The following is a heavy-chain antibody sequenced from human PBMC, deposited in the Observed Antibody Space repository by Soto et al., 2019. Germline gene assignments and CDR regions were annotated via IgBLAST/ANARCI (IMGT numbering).Heavy chain of an antibody. D-gene: IGHD2-21*01. CDR3: AITDGPDLYYFDY. Sequence: GGSLRLSCAASGFTFSSYAMHWVRQAPGKGLEWVAVISYDGRNKYYADSVKDRFTISRDNSKNTLYLEMNSLRAEDTAVYYCAITDGPDLYYFDYWGQGTLVTVSS. V-gene: IGHV3-30-3*01. CDR1: GFTFSSYA. J-gene: IGHJ4*02. CDR2: ISYDGRNK.